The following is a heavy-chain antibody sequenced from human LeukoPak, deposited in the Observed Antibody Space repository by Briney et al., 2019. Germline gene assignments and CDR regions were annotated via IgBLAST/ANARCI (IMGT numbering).Heavy chain of an antibody. Sequence: SVKVSCKASGGTFSSYAIRWMRKAHGQGLEWMGGIIPIFGTANYAQKFQGRVTITTAESTSTAYMELSSLRSEDTAVYYCARGHPNWNHDYWGQGTLVTVSS. V-gene: IGHV1-69*05. CDR1: GGTFSSYA. J-gene: IGHJ4*02. CDR3: ARGHPNWNHDY. CDR2: IIPIFGTA. D-gene: IGHD1-1*01.